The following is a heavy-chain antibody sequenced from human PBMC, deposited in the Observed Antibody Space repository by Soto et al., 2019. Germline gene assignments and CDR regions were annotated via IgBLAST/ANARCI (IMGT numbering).Heavy chain of an antibody. Sequence: QVQLQESGPGLVKPSETLSLTCTVSGGSISSYYCIWILQPPGKGLEWIGYLYYSGSTNYNPSLKSRVTISVDTSKNPFSLKRSSVTAADTAGYYCARDREGAHSSGFDYWGQGSLVTVSA. V-gene: IGHV4-59*01. CDR1: GGSISSYY. CDR3: ARDREGAHSSGFDY. J-gene: IGHJ4*02. D-gene: IGHD1-26*01. CDR2: LYYSGST.